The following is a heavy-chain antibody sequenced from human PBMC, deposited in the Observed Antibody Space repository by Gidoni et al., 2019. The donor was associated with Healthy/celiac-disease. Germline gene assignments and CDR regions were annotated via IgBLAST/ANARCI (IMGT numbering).Heavy chain of an antibody. D-gene: IGHD3-9*01. V-gene: IGHV4-59*01. CDR1: GGSISSYY. CDR2: IYYSGST. Sequence: QVQLQESGPGLVQPSETLSLTCTVSGGSISSYYWSWIRQPPGKGLEWIGYIYYSGSTNYNPSLKSRVTISVDTSKNQFSLKLSSVTAADTAVYYCARGLEGYFDWLHYFDYWGQGTLVTVSS. CDR3: ARGLEGYFDWLHYFDY. J-gene: IGHJ4*02.